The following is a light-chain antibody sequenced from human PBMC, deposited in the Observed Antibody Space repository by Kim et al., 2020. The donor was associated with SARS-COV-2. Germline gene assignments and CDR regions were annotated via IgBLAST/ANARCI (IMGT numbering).Light chain of an antibody. CDR1: NIGRKS. CDR3: QVWENTLRT. CDR2: YDS. V-gene: IGLV3-21*01. Sequence: SYELTQPPSVSVAPGKTARITCGGNNIGRKSIHWYQHKPGQAPVLVIYYDSDRPPGVSERFSASTSGNTATLAISSVEPGDEADYYCQVWENTLRTFGGGTQLTVL. J-gene: IGLJ2*01.